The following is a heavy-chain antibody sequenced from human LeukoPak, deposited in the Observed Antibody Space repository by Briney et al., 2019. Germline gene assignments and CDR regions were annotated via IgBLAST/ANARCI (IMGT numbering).Heavy chain of an antibody. CDR1: GFTFSSYW. V-gene: IGHV3-74*01. D-gene: IGHD4-17*01. CDR2: INSDGSST. CDR3: ARDPYGDYWFDP. Sequence: GSLRLSCAASGFTFSSYWMHWVRQAPGKGLVWVSRINSDGSSTSYADSVKGRFTISRDNAKNTLYLQMNSLRAEDTAVYYCARDPYGDYWFDPWGQGTLVTVSS. J-gene: IGHJ5*02.